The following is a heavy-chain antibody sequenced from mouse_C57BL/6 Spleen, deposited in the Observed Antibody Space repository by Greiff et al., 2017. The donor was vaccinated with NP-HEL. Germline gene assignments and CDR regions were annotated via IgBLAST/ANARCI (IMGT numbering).Heavy chain of an antibody. D-gene: IGHD3-2*02. CDR3: AREGTAQAFAY. Sequence: EVQLQESGPGLVKPSQSLSLTCSVTGYSITSGYYWNWIRQFPGNKLEWMGYISYDGSNNYNGSLKNRISITRDTSKNQFFLKLNSVTTEDTATYYCAREGTAQAFAYWGQGTLVTVSA. CDR1: GYSITSGYY. CDR2: ISYDGSN. J-gene: IGHJ3*01. V-gene: IGHV3-6*01.